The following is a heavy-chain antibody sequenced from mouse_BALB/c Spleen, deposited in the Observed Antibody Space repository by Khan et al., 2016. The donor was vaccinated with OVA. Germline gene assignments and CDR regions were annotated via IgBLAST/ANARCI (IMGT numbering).Heavy chain of an antibody. D-gene: IGHD2-3*01. CDR2: INYSGSA. J-gene: IGHJ4*01. CDR3: ARDGSRDNYAMDH. CDR1: GYSITSDYA. V-gene: IGHV3-2*02. Sequence: VQLKESGPGLVKPSQSLSLTCTVTGYSITSDYAWNWIRQFPGNKLEWMGYINYSGSANYNPSLKSRISITRDTSKNQFFLQLKSVTTEDTATYYCARDGSRDNYAMDHWGQGTSVTVSS.